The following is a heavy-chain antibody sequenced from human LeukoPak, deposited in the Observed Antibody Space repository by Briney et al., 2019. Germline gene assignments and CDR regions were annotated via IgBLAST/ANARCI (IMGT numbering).Heavy chain of an antibody. CDR3: ARSRPPMTRAFFDP. V-gene: IGHV1-2*02. CDR1: GYTFTGYY. CDR2: INPNSGGT. Sequence: ASVKVSCKASGYTFTGYYMHWVRQAPGQGLEWMGWINPNSGGTNYAQKFQGRVTMTRDTSISTAYMELSRLRSDDTAVYYCARSRPPMTRAFFDPWGQGTLVTVSS. J-gene: IGHJ5*02.